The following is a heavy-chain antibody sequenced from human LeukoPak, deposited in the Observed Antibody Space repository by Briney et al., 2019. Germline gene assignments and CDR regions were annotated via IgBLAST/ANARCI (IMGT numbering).Heavy chain of an antibody. CDR3: ARVGTEVGVTLFDY. CDR2: INPNSGGT. J-gene: IGHJ4*02. Sequence: ASVKVSCKASGYTFTSSAMHWVRQAPGQGLEWMGWINPNSGGTNYAQKLQGRVTMTTDTSTSTAYMELRSLRSDDTAVYYCARVGTEVGVTLFDYWGQGTLVTVSS. V-gene: IGHV1-18*01. D-gene: IGHD1-26*01. CDR1: GYTFTSSA.